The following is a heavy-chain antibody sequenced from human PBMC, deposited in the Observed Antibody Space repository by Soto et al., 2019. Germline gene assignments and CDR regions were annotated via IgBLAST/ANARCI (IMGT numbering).Heavy chain of an antibody. J-gene: IGHJ6*02. CDR1: GYTFTSYG. Sequence: GASVKVSCKASGYTFTSYGISWVRQAPGQGLEWMGWISAYNSNTNYAQKLQGRVTMTTDTSTSTAYMELRSLRSDDTAVYYCARGGLATYYYYGMDVWGQGTTVTVSS. CDR3: ARGGLATYYYYGMDV. D-gene: IGHD1-26*01. CDR2: ISAYNSNT. V-gene: IGHV1-18*01.